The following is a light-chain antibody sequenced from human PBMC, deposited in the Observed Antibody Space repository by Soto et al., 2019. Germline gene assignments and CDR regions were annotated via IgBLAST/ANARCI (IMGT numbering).Light chain of an antibody. J-gene: IGKJ2*01. CDR1: HSISNY. V-gene: IGKV1-39*01. CDR2: GAS. Sequence: DIQMTQSPSSLSASVGDRVTITCRAGHSISNYLNWFQQKPGKAPKLLMYGASTLQTGVPSRFSGSGSGTDFTLTISSLQPEECATYYCQQSYSYPYPFGQGTKLEIK. CDR3: QQSYSYPYP.